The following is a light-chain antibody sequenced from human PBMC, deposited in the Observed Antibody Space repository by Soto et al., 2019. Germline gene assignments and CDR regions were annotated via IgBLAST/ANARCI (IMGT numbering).Light chain of an antibody. Sequence: DLQMTQSPSTLSACVGDRVTITCRASQSIRNWLAWYQQKPGKAPNLLIYDASSLESGVPSRFSGSGSGTEFTLTISSLQPDDFATYYCQQYDSYSYTFGQGTKLEIK. CDR1: QSIRNW. CDR3: QQYDSYSYT. V-gene: IGKV1-5*01. J-gene: IGKJ2*01. CDR2: DAS.